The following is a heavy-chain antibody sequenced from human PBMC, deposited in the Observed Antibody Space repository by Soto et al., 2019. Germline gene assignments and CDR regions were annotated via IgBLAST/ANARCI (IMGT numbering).Heavy chain of an antibody. Sequence: ASVKVSCTASGGTFSSYTSIWVRQAPGQGLEWMGRIIPILGIANYAQKFQGRVTITADKSTSTAYMELSSLRSEDTAVYYCARQTPRDGYTNPLDYWGQGTQVTVS. CDR3: ARQTPRDGYTNPLDY. V-gene: IGHV1-69*02. D-gene: IGHD5-12*01. J-gene: IGHJ4*02. CDR1: GGTFSSYT. CDR2: IIPILGIA.